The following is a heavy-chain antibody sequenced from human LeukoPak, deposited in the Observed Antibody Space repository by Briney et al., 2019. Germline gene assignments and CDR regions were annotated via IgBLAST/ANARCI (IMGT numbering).Heavy chain of an antibody. J-gene: IGHJ4*02. Sequence: GGSLRLSCEASGFTFSSYDMNWVRQAPGKGLERVSVISGSGGSTDYADSVKGRFSISRDNSKNTLYLQMNSLRAEDTAVYYCAKGQLWFGEFSYFDYWGQGTLVTVSS. V-gene: IGHV3-23*01. D-gene: IGHD3-10*01. CDR2: ISGSGGST. CDR3: AKGQLWFGEFSYFDY. CDR1: GFTFSSYD.